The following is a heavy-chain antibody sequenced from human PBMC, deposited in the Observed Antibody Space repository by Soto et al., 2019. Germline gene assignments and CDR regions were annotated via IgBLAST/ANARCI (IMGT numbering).Heavy chain of an antibody. Sequence: QVQLVQSGAEVKQPGASVKVSCKASGYAFTGFHIHWVRQAPGQGLEWMGWINPNGGGRNYAQKFQGCVTMTRDTSISTAYMVLSRLKSDDTAVYYCARGSVGPTTDFDYWGQGTLVTVSS. J-gene: IGHJ4*02. V-gene: IGHV1-2*04. CDR3: ARGSVGPTTDFDY. D-gene: IGHD1-26*01. CDR1: GYAFTGFH. CDR2: INPNGGGR.